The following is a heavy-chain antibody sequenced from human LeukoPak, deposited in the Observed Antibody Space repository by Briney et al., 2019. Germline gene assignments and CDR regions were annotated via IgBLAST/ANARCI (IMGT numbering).Heavy chain of an antibody. V-gene: IGHV4-59*08. J-gene: IGHJ4*02. CDR3: ARHEGGTTYDY. D-gene: IGHD1-7*01. Sequence: SETLSLTCTVSGGSISSYYWSWIRQPPGKGLEWIGYISYSGSTNYNASLQSRVTMSVDMSKNEFSLKVRSVTAADTAVYYCARHEGGTTYDYWGQGTLVTVSS. CDR2: ISYSGST. CDR1: GGSISSYY.